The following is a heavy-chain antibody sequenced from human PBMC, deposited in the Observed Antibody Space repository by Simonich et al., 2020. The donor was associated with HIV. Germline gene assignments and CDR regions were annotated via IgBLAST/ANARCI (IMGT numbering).Heavy chain of an antibody. CDR2: TNHCGSP. Sequence: QVQLQQWGAGLLKPSETLSLTCAVYGGSFSGYYWSWIRQPPGKGLEWMGETNHCGSPNYNPSLKSRVTISVDTAKNQFSLKLSSVTAADTAVYYCARLTAGGLGEYFQHWGQGTLVTVSS. D-gene: IGHD6-13*01. J-gene: IGHJ1*01. V-gene: IGHV4-34*01. CDR1: GGSFSGYY. CDR3: ARLTAGGLGEYFQH.